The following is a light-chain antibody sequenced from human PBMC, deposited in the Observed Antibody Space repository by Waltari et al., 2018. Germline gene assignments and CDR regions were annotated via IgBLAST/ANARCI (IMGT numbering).Light chain of an antibody. CDR3: QKYGSLPAT. Sequence: EIMLTQSPGTLSLSPGDTATLSCRASQSIRRYLAWYQQKPGQAPRLLIYDASSRATGIPDRFSGSGSGTDFSLTISRLEPEDFAVYYCQKYGSLPATFGQGTKVEIK. V-gene: IGKV3-20*01. J-gene: IGKJ1*01. CDR2: DAS. CDR1: QSIRRY.